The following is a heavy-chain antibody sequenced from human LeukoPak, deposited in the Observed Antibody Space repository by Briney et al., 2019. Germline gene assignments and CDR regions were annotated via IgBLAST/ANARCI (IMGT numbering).Heavy chain of an antibody. J-gene: IGHJ4*02. D-gene: IGHD5-12*01. V-gene: IGHV3-21*01. CDR3: AREGTKRGYSGYDFDY. CDR1: GFTFSSYS. Sequence: PGGSLRLSCAASGFTFSSYSMNWVRQAPGKGLEWVSSISSSSSYIYYADSVKGRFTISRDNAKNSLYLQMNSLRAEDTAVYYCAREGTKRGYSGYDFDYWGQGTLVTVSS. CDR2: ISSSSSYI.